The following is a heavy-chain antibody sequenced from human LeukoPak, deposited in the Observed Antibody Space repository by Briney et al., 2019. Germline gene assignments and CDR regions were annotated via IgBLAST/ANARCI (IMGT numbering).Heavy chain of an antibody. CDR2: ISGSGSGGST. D-gene: IGHD3-16*01. V-gene: IGHV3-23*01. CDR1: GFIFSSYG. J-gene: IGHJ6*03. Sequence: GGSLRLSCAASGFIFSSYGMTWVRQAPGKGLEWVSSISGSGSGGSTYYADSVKGRFTISRDNSKNTLYLQMNSLRAEDTAVYYCAKDRGEDYYYYYMDVWGKGTTVTISS. CDR3: AKDRGEDYYYYYMDV.